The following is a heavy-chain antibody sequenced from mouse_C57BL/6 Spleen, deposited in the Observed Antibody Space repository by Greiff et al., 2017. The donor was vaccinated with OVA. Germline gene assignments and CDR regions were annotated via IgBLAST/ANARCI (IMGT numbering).Heavy chain of an antibody. CDR3: ATIQLGGGFAY. CDR2: ISGGGGNT. V-gene: IGHV5-9*01. J-gene: IGHJ3*01. D-gene: IGHD4-1*02. Sequence: EVKVVESGGGLVKPGGSLKLSCAASGFTFSSYTMSWVRQTPEKRLEWVATISGGGGNTYYPDSVKGRFTISRDNAKNTLYLQMSRLRSEDTALYYCATIQLGGGFAYWGQGTLVTVSA. CDR1: GFTFSSYT.